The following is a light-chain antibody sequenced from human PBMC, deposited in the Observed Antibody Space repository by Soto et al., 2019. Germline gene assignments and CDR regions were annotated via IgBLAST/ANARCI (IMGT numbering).Light chain of an antibody. CDR2: EVS. V-gene: IGLV2-14*01. J-gene: IGLJ1*01. Sequence: QSVLTQPASVSGSPGQSITISCTGTSSDVGGFNYVSWFQQHPGKAPKLIIFEVSYRPPGVSNRFSGSKSGNTASLTISGLQPEDEADYYCSSFSTTTTLEIFGTGTKV. CDR3: SSFSTTTTLEI. CDR1: SSDVGGFNY.